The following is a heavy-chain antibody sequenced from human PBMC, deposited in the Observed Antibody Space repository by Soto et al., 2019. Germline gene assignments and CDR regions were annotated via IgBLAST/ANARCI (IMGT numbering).Heavy chain of an antibody. D-gene: IGHD2-2*01. J-gene: IGHJ4*02. CDR2: ISKSDYT. V-gene: IGHV3-21*01. Sequence: LRLSCTVCGFAFNNYGINWVRQAPGKGLEWVSSISKSDYTYYSDSVKGRFTISRDNAKNSVSLQMNTLRVEDTAVYYCAREDSIIIPAVSDFWGQGTLVTVSS. CDR1: GFAFNNYG. CDR3: AREDSIIIPAVSDF.